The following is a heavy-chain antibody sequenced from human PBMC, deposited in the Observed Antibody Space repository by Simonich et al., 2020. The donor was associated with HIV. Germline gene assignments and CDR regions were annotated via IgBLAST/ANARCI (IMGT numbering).Heavy chain of an antibody. J-gene: IGHJ4*02. Sequence: QVQLQQWGAGLLKPSETLSLTCAVYGGSFSGYYWSWIRQPPGKVLELIGEINHSGSTNYNPSLKSRVTISVDTSKNQFSLKLSSVTAADTAVYYCARRHPTTVTTPYFDYWGQGTLVTVSS. D-gene: IGHD4-17*01. CDR3: ARRHPTTVTTPYFDY. CDR1: GGSFSGYY. V-gene: IGHV4-34*01. CDR2: INHSGST.